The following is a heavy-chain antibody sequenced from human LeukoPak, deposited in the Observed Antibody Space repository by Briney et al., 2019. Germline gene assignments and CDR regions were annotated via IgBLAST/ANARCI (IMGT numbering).Heavy chain of an antibody. D-gene: IGHD1-26*01. V-gene: IGHV1-18*01. CDR1: AYTFTSYG. CDR2: ISAYNGNT. J-gene: IGHJ5*02. Sequence: ASVKVSCKASAYTFTSYGISWVRQAPGQGLERVGWISAYNGNTNYAQKLQGRVTMTTDTSTSTAYMELRSLRSDDTAVYYCARCPGWELLRGYWFDPWGQGTLVTVSS. CDR3: ARCPGWELLRGYWFDP.